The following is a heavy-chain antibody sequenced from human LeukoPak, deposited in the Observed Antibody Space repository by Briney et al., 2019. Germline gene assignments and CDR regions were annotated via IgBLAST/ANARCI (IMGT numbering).Heavy chain of an antibody. CDR3: ARYPGVAATRLDAFDI. J-gene: IGHJ3*02. CDR1: GDSVSSNSVA. Sequence: SQTLSLTCAISGDSVSSNSVAWNWIRQSPSRGLEWLGRTYYRSKWYNDYAVSVKSRITFSPDTSKNQFSLQLKSVTPEDTAVYYCARYPGVAATRLDAFDIWGQGTMVTVSS. V-gene: IGHV6-1*01. CDR2: TYYRSKWYN. D-gene: IGHD6-13*01.